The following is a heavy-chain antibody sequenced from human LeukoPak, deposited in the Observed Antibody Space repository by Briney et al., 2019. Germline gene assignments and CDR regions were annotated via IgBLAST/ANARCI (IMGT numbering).Heavy chain of an antibody. CDR2: ISYDGSNK. CDR1: GFTFSNYA. J-gene: IGHJ4*02. CDR3: AKEQSEWEQQMVFDY. V-gene: IGHV3-30*18. Sequence: GGSLRLSCAASGFTFSNYAMNWVRQAPGKGLEWVAVISYDGSNKYYADSVKGRFTISRDNSKNTLYLQMNSLRAEDTAVYYCAKEQSEWEQQMVFDYWGQGTLVTVSS. D-gene: IGHD1-26*01.